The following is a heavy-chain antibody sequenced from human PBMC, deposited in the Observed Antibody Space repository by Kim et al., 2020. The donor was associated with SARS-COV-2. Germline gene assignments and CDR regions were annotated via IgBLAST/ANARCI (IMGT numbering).Heavy chain of an antibody. V-gene: IGHV4-34*01. Sequence: SETLSLTCAVYGGSFSGYYWSWIRQPPGKGLEWIGEINHSGSTNYNPSLKSRVTISVDTSKNQFSLKLSSVTAADTAVYYCARGESDYYGSGSYGYWGQGTLVTVSS. J-gene: IGHJ4*02. CDR1: GGSFSGYY. CDR3: ARGESDYYGSGSYGY. D-gene: IGHD3-10*01. CDR2: INHSGST.